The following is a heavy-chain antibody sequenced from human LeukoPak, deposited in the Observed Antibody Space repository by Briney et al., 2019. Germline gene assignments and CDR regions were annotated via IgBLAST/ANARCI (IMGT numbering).Heavy chain of an antibody. CDR1: GFTFSSYG. Sequence: GGSLRLSCAASGFTFSSYGMHWVRQAPGKGLEWVANIKQDGSEKYYVDSVKGRFTISRDNAKNSLYLQMNSLRAEDTAVYYCASIAAAGVFDYWGQGTLVTVSS. D-gene: IGHD6-13*01. CDR2: IKQDGSEK. V-gene: IGHV3-7*03. CDR3: ASIAAAGVFDY. J-gene: IGHJ4*02.